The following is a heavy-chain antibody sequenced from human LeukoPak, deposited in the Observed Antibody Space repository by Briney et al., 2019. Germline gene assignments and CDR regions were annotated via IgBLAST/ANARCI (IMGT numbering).Heavy chain of an antibody. CDR2: IYYSGST. CDR1: GGSISSYY. V-gene: IGHV4-59*01. J-gene: IGHJ6*03. Sequence: SETLSLTCTVSGGSISSYYWSWIRQPPGKGLEWIGYIYYSGSTNYNPSLKSRVTISVDTSKNQFSLKLSSVTAADTAVYYCARVQFYYYYMDVWGKGTTVTISS. CDR3: ARVQFYYYYMDV. D-gene: IGHD5-24*01.